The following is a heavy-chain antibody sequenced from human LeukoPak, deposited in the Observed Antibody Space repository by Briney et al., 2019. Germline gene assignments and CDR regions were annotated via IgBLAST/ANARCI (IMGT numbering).Heavy chain of an antibody. Sequence: GGSLRLSCAASGFSFSRVWMSWVRQAPGKGPEWVASIKLDGSEKYYVDSVKGRFAISRDNAKNSLYLQMNTLRAEDTAVYYCAKEGYWGQGTLVTVSS. CDR1: GFSFSRVW. CDR3: AKEGY. CDR2: IKLDGSEK. V-gene: IGHV3-7*01. J-gene: IGHJ4*02.